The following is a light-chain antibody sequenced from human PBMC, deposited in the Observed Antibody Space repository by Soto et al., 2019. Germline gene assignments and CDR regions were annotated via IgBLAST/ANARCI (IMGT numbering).Light chain of an antibody. V-gene: IGKV1-27*01. CDR1: QGISKY. CDR2: AAS. J-gene: IGKJ4*01. CDR3: QKYNSAPRT. Sequence: DVQMTQAPSSLSASVGDRVTITCRASQGISKYLAWYKQKPGKVPKLLIYAASILQSGVPSRFSGSGSGTDFTLTISSLQPEDVATYYCQKYNSAPRTFGGGTKGEIK.